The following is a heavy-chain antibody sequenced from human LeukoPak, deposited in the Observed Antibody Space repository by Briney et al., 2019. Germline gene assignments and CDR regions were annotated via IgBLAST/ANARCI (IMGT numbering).Heavy chain of an antibody. V-gene: IGHV4-4*07. Sequence: SETLSLTCTVSGGSISSYYRSWIRQPAGKGLEWIGRIYTSGSTNYNPSLKSRVTMSVDTSKNQFSLKLSSVTAADTAVYYCARDRSIAARPDYDYWGQGTLVTVSS. CDR1: GGSISSYY. CDR3: ARDRSIAARPDYDY. J-gene: IGHJ4*02. CDR2: IYTSGST. D-gene: IGHD6-6*01.